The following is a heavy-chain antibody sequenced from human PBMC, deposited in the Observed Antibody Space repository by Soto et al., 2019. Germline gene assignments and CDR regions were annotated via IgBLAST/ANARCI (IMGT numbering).Heavy chain of an antibody. CDR3: AKYSGYDYVKEYYFDY. D-gene: IGHD5-12*01. CDR2: IYPGDSDT. CDR1: GYSFANYW. Sequence: PGESLKISCEGSGYSFANYWIGWVRQMPGKGLEWMGLIYPGDSDTRYSPSFQGQVTISADKSISTAYLQWSRLKASDTTMYYFAKYSGYDYVKEYYFDYWGQGTLVTVSS. J-gene: IGHJ4*02. V-gene: IGHV5-51*01.